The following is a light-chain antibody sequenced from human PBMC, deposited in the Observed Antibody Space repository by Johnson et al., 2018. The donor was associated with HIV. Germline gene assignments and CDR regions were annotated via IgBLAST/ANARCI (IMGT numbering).Light chain of an antibody. V-gene: IGLV1-51*02. J-gene: IGLJ1*01. Sequence: QSVLTQPPSVSAAPGQRVNISCSGNSSNIENYFVSWYQQLPGAAPRLVIYEDNKRPSGIPDRFSGSKSDASATLGITGLQTGDEADYYCGTWDSSLSAPVFGTGTKVTVL. CDR2: EDN. CDR3: GTWDSSLSAPV. CDR1: SSNIENYF.